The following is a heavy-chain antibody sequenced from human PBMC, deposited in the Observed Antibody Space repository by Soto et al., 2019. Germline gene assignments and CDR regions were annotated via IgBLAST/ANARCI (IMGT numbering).Heavy chain of an antibody. CDR1: GYSFTSYW. J-gene: IGHJ6*02. V-gene: IGHV5-51*01. D-gene: IGHD2-15*01. Sequence: PGESLKISCKGSGYSFTSYWIGWVRQMPGKGLEWMGIIYPGDSDTRYSPSFQGQVTISADKSISTAYLQWSSLKASDTAMYYCARLSYCSGGSCYPYYYGMDVWGQGTKVTVSS. CDR2: IYPGDSDT. CDR3: ARLSYCSGGSCYPYYYGMDV.